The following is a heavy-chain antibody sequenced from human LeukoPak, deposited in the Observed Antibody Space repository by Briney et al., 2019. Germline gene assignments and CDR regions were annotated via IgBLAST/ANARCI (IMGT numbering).Heavy chain of an antibody. V-gene: IGHV3-23*01. D-gene: IGHD6-19*01. CDR2: ISGSGGST. CDR1: GFAFSSYA. CDR3: ARDALAVAVDFDY. Sequence: GGSLRLSCAASGFAFSSYAMSWVRQAPGKGLEWVSAISGSGGSTYYADSVKGRFTISRDNSKNSLYLQMNSLRADDTAVYYCARDALAVAVDFDYWGQGTLVTVSS. J-gene: IGHJ4*02.